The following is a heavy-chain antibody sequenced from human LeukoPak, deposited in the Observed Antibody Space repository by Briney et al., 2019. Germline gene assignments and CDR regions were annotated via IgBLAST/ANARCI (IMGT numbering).Heavy chain of an antibody. V-gene: IGHV1-2*02. D-gene: IGHD3-10*01. CDR1: GYTFTSYG. CDR3: ARAPLTSLRGVRRDWFDP. Sequence: ASVKVSCKASGYTFTSYGISWVRQAPGQGLEWMGWINPNSGGTNYAQKFQGRVTMTRDTSISTAYMELSRLRSDDTAVYYCARAPLTSLRGVRRDWFDPWGQGTLVTVSS. J-gene: IGHJ5*02. CDR2: INPNSGGT.